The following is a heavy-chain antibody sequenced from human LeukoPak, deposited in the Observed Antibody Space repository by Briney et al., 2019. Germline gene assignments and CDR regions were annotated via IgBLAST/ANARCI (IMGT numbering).Heavy chain of an antibody. V-gene: IGHV4-34*01. J-gene: IGHJ5*02. CDR3: ARAVLLWFGEPVNWFDP. CDR1: GGSFSGYY. D-gene: IGHD3-10*01. Sequence: SETLSLTCAVYGGSFSGYYWSWIRQPPGKGLEWIGEINHSGSTNYNPSLKSRVTISVDTSKNQFSLKLSSVTAADAAVYYCARAVLLWFGEPVNWFDPWGQGTLVTVSS. CDR2: INHSGST.